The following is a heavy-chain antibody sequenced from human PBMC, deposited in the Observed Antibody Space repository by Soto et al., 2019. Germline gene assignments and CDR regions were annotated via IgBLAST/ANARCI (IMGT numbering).Heavy chain of an antibody. CDR3: ASAGPQGVAVPAAIRYYFDY. J-gene: IGHJ4*02. Sequence: PGGSLRLSCAASGFTFSSYAMHWVRQAPGKGLEWVAVISYDGSNKYYADSVKGRFTISRDNSKNTLYLQMNSLRAEDTAVYDCASAGPQGVAVPAAIRYYFDYWGQGALVTVSS. V-gene: IGHV3-30-3*01. CDR1: GFTFSSYA. D-gene: IGHD2-2*01. CDR2: ISYDGSNK.